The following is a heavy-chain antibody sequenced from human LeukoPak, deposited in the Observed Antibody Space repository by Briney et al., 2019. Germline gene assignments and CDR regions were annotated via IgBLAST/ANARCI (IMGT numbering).Heavy chain of an antibody. J-gene: IGHJ4*02. Sequence: PGGSLRLSCAASGFTFTNAWMNWVRQAPGKGLEWVSSISSGSSDIHYADSVKGRFTISRDNAKNSLYLQMNSLRAEDTAVYYCAREGGDLDYWGQGTLVTVSS. CDR2: ISSGSSDI. V-gene: IGHV3-21*01. D-gene: IGHD4-17*01. CDR3: AREGGDLDY. CDR1: GFTFTNAW.